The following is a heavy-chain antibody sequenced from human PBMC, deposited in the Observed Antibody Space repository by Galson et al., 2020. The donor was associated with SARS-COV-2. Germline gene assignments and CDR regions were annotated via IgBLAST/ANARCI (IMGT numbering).Heavy chain of an antibody. J-gene: IGHJ6*03. Sequence: GGSLRLSCAASGLTFSTFGMYWVRQAPGKGLEWVAVISYDGNNKYYADSVKGRLIISRDNSKNTLYLQMTSLGAGDTAVYYCAKDVESAAAGTPYYYYYMDVWGKGTTVTVSS. V-gene: IGHV3-30*18. D-gene: IGHD6-13*01. CDR1: GLTFSTFG. CDR2: ISYDGNNK. CDR3: AKDVESAAAGTPYYYYYMDV.